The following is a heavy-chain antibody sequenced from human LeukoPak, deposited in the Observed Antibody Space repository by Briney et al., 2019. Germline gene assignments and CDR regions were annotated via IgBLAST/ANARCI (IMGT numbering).Heavy chain of an antibody. CDR3: ARTITLVRGVSRFDFDN. Sequence: GASVKVSCKASGYTFTGYYMHWVRQAPGQGLEWMEWINPNSGGTNYAQKFQGRVTMTRDTSTSTVYMELSSLRSEDTAVYYCARTITLVRGVSRFDFDNWGQGTLVTVSS. J-gene: IGHJ4*02. CDR1: GYTFTGYY. V-gene: IGHV1-2*02. D-gene: IGHD3-10*01. CDR2: INPNSGGT.